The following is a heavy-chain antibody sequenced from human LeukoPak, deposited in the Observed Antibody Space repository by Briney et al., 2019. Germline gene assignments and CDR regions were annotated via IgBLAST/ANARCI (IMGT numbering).Heavy chain of an antibody. D-gene: IGHD3-10*01. Sequence: PGGSLRLSCAASGFTFSSYVMHWVRQAPGKGLEWVAIISYDGSNEYYADSVKGRFTISRDNSKNTLYLQMNSLRAADTAVYYCTGNYYGSGSYADFDYWGQGTLVTVSS. V-gene: IGHV3-30*04. CDR1: GFTFSSYV. CDR3: TGNYYGSGSYADFDY. CDR2: ISYDGSNE. J-gene: IGHJ4*02.